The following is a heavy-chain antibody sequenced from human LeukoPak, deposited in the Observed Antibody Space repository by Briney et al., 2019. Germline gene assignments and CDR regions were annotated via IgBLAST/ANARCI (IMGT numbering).Heavy chain of an antibody. Sequence: GESLKISCKGSGYRFTSYWIGWVRQMPGKGLEWMGIIYPGDSDTRYSPSFQGQVTISADKSISTAYLQWSSLKASDTAMYYCARHAGSGSYYNAADYWGQGTLVTVSS. CDR3: ARHAGSGSYYNAADY. V-gene: IGHV5-51*01. CDR2: IYPGDSDT. J-gene: IGHJ4*02. D-gene: IGHD3-10*01. CDR1: GYRFTSYW.